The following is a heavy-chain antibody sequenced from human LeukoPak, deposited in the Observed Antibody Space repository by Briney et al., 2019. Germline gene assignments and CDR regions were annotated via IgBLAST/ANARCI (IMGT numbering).Heavy chain of an antibody. CDR1: SYSISSGSS. CDR3: ARVTYVDDMLYQYFDY. V-gene: IGHV4-38-2*01. CDR2: IFHSGNS. D-gene: IGHD4-17*01. Sequence: SETLSLTCAVSSYSISSGSSWGWIRQSPGKGLEWVGSIFHSGNSYYNPSLKSRLTMSVDTSKNQFSLNLTSVTAADTALYYCARVTYVDDMLYQYFDYWGQGILVTVSS. J-gene: IGHJ4*02.